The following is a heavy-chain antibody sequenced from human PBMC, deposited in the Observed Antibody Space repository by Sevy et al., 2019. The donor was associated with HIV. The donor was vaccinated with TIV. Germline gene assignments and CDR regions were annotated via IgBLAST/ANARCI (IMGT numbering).Heavy chain of an antibody. J-gene: IGHJ4*01. CDR3: AKGRQLVSRRFGTYFDS. CDR2: VSGVVIPHTTQTT. Sequence: GGYLRLSCVASGFTFSRFGMTWVRQVPGKGLEWVSTVSGVVIPHTTQTTYYADSVKGRFTISRDNSKDSLFLQMNSLRADDTAVYFCAKGRQLVSRRFGTYFDSWGHGILVTVSS. D-gene: IGHD6-13*01. CDR1: GFTFSRFG. V-gene: IGHV3-23*01.